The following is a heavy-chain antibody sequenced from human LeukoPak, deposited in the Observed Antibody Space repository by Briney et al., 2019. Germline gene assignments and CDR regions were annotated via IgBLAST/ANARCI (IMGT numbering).Heavy chain of an antibody. Sequence: GGSLRLSCTASGFTFNNYWMSWVRQARGKGLEWVANIKHDGKKIYYVDSVRGRFTISRDNAKNSLYLQLNSLRVEDTAMYYCVNLWEAGYWGQGTLVTVSS. CDR3: VNLWEAGY. CDR2: IKHDGKKI. V-gene: IGHV3-7*01. CDR1: GFTFNNYW. J-gene: IGHJ4*02. D-gene: IGHD1-26*01.